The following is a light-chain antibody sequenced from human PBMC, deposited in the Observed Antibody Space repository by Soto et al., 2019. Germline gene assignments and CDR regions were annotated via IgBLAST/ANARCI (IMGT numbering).Light chain of an antibody. Sequence: QSVLTQPASVSGSPGQSITISCSGTNSDIGSYDYVSWYQHHPGTAPQLIIFEVTYRYSGVSGRFSASNSANTASLTISGLQPEDEAVYYCRSYSSIPPHVLFGGGTKLTVL. CDR3: RSYSSIPPHVL. V-gene: IGLV2-14*01. CDR1: NSDIGSYDY. J-gene: IGLJ2*01. CDR2: EVT.